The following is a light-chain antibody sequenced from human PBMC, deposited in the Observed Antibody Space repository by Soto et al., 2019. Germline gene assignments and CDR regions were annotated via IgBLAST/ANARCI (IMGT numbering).Light chain of an antibody. V-gene: IGKV1-27*01. Sequence: DVQMTQSPSSLSAFVGERVTITCRASQGIAPYLAWFQQKPGKVPKLLIYATSTLQSGVPSRISGSGYRTDSTLTINTLKPEDVGTYYCQKYNSAPLTFGGGTKVEIK. J-gene: IGKJ4*01. CDR2: ATS. CDR3: QKYNSAPLT. CDR1: QGIAPY.